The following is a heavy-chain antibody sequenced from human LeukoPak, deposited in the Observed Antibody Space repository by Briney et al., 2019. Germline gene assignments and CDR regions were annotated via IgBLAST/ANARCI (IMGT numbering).Heavy chain of an antibody. CDR1: GYSFTSYW. CDR2: IYPGDSDT. CDR3: ARLSNVYCSSTSCSGRAFDI. V-gene: IGHV5-51*01. D-gene: IGHD2-2*01. J-gene: IGHJ3*02. Sequence: GESLKISCKGSGYSFTSYWIGWVRQMPGKGLEWMGIIYPGDSDTRYSPSFQGQVTISADKSISTAYLQWSSLKAPDTAMYYCARLSNVYCSSTSCSGRAFDIWGQGTMVTVSS.